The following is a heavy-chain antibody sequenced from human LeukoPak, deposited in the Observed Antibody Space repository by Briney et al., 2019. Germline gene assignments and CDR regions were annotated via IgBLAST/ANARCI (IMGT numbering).Heavy chain of an antibody. J-gene: IGHJ6*02. CDR1: GGSISSYY. Sequence: NPSETLSLTCTVSGGSISSYYWSWIRQPAGKGLEWIGRIYTSGSTNYNPSLKSRVTMSVDTSKNQFSLKLNSVTAADTAVYYCARETGTMPYYYYGMDVWGQGTTVTVSS. V-gene: IGHV4-4*07. D-gene: IGHD1-1*01. CDR3: ARETGTMPYYYYGMDV. CDR2: IYTSGST.